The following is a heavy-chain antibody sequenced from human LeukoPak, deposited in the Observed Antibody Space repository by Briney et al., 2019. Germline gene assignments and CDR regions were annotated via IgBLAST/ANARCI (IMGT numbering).Heavy chain of an antibody. Sequence: GGSLRLSCAASGFTFSSYAMSWVRQAPGKGLEWVSAISGSGGSTYYADSVKGRFTISRDNSKNTLYLQMNSLRAEDTAVYYCARAIDILTGWDYFDYWGQGTLVTVSS. CDR3: ARAIDILTGWDYFDY. J-gene: IGHJ4*02. V-gene: IGHV3-23*01. D-gene: IGHD3-9*01. CDR2: ISGSGGST. CDR1: GFTFSSYA.